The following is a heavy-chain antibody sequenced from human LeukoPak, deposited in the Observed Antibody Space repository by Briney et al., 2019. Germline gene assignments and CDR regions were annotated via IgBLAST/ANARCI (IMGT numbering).Heavy chain of an antibody. V-gene: IGHV3-30-3*01. CDR3: ARTMYITGSSDFDY. D-gene: IGHD1-26*01. J-gene: IGHJ4*02. Sequence: PGRSLRLSCAASGFTFNIYAVHWVRQAPGKGLEWVAVISYDGSKTYYADSVKGRFTISRDNSKNTLYLQMNSLRAEDTALYYCARTMYITGSSDFDYWGQGTLVTVSS. CDR1: GFTFNIYA. CDR2: ISYDGSKT.